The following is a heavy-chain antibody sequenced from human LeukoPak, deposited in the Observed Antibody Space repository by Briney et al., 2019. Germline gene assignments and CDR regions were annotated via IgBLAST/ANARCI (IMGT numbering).Heavy chain of an antibody. V-gene: IGHV3-21*01. CDR3: AKRVYDSSGPLDC. Sequence: GGSLRLSCAASGFTFSSYSMNWVRQAPGKGLEWVSSISSSSSYIYYADSVKGRFTISRDNAKNSLYLQMNSLRAEDTAVYYCAKRVYDSSGPLDCWGQGTLVTVSS. D-gene: IGHD3-22*01. CDR2: ISSSSSYI. CDR1: GFTFSSYS. J-gene: IGHJ4*02.